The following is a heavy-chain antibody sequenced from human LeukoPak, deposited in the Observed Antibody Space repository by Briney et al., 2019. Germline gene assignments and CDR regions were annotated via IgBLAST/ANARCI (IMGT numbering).Heavy chain of an antibody. CDR2: ISYDGSNK. CDR3: AREPRPGTFDY. V-gene: IGHV3-30*04. Sequence: GGSLRLSCAASGFTFSSYAMHWVRQAPGKGLEWVAVISYDGSNKYYADSVKGRFTISRDNSKNTLYLQMNSLRAEDTAVYYCAREPRPGTFDYWGQGTLVTVSS. J-gene: IGHJ4*02. CDR1: GFTFSSYA. D-gene: IGHD1-26*01.